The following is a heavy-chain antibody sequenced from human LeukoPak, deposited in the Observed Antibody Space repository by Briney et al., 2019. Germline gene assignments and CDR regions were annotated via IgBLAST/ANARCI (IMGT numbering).Heavy chain of an antibody. CDR2: IYKSGNS. J-gene: IGHJ4*02. D-gene: IGHD1-26*01. Sequence: PSETLSLTCTVSGGYISSSSYYWGWIRQTPGRGLEWIGSIYKSGNSYYNPSPKSRVTISIDTSKNQFSLKVTSVTVADTAVYYCVRPGTSGTEGLEYWGQGTLVTVSS. V-gene: IGHV4-39*01. CDR3: VRPGTSGTEGLEY. CDR1: GGYISSSSYY.